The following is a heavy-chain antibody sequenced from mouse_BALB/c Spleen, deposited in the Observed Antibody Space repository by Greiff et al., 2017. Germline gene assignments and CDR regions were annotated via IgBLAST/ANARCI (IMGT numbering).Heavy chain of an antibody. Sequence: EVKLVESGGGLVQPGGSRKLSCAASGFTFSSFGMHWVRQAPEKGLEWVAYISSGSSTIYYADTVKGRFTISRDNPKNTLFLQMTSLRSEDTAMYYCARSGAYGNWFAYWGQGTRVTVSA. J-gene: IGHJ3*01. D-gene: IGHD2-1*01. CDR3: ARSGAYGNWFAY. V-gene: IGHV5-17*02. CDR2: ISSGSSTI. CDR1: GFTFSSFG.